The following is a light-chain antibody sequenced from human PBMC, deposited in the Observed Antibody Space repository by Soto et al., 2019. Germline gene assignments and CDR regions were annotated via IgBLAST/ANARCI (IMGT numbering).Light chain of an antibody. Sequence: QAVVTQEPSLTVSPGGTVTLTCGSSTGAVTSGHYPHWFQQKPGQAPRTLIYDTSNRHSWTPARFSGSLLGGKAALTLSGGEPGDEAYYYWLIIFYWCGEVLGTGTKVTVL. J-gene: IGLJ1*01. CDR2: DTS. V-gene: IGLV7-46*01. CDR1: TGAVTSGHY. CDR3: LIIFYWCGEV.